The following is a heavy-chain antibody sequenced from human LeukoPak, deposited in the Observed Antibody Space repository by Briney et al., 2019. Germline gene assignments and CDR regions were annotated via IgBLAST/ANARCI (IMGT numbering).Heavy chain of an antibody. Sequence: SVKVSFKASGGTFSSYAISWVRQPPGQGLEWMGGIIPIFGTANYAQKFQGRVTITADKSTSTAYMELSSLRSEDTAVYYCARVIRDRNYYYYMDVWGKGTTVTVSS. CDR1: GGTFSSYA. D-gene: IGHD3-22*01. V-gene: IGHV1-69*06. CDR2: IIPIFGTA. J-gene: IGHJ6*03. CDR3: ARVIRDRNYYYYMDV.